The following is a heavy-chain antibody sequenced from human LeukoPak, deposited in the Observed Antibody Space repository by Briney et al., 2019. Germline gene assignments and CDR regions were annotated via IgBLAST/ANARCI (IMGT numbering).Heavy chain of an antibody. V-gene: IGHV4-34*01. CDR1: GGSFSGYY. J-gene: IGHJ4*02. CDR2: INHSGST. Sequence: SETLSLTCAVYGGSFSGYYWSWIRQPPGKGLEWIGEINHSGSTNYNPSLKSRVTISVDTSKNQFSLKLSSVTAADTAVYYCASGDLYGSGSYSDFRFDYWGQGTLVTVSS. CDR3: ASGDLYGSGSYSDFRFDY. D-gene: IGHD3-10*01.